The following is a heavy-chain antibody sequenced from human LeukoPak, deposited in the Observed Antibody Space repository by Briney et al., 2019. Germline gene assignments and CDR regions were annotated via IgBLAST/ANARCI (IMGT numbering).Heavy chain of an antibody. V-gene: IGHV4-30-4*01. CDR3: ASYGDYYGMDV. CDR2: IYYSGST. CDR1: GGSISSGDNY. J-gene: IGHJ6*02. Sequence: PSQTLSLTCTVSGGSISSGDNYWSWIRQPPGKGLEWIGYIYYSGSTYYNPSLKSRVTISVDTSKNQFSLKLSSVTAADTAVYYCASYGDYYGMDVWGQGTTVTVSS. D-gene: IGHD3-10*01.